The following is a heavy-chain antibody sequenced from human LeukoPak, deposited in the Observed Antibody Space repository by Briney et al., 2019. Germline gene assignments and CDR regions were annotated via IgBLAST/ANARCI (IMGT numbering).Heavy chain of an antibody. CDR1: GFIVSGDF. CDR3: ARERGRGRDSPWFDY. D-gene: IGHD1-26*01. CDR2: IYSDGST. Sequence: GGSLRLSCAASGFIVSGDFMSWVRQAPGKGLEWVSVIYSDGSTYYADSVKGRFTISRDNSKNTLDLQMTGLRAEDTAVYYCARERGRGRDSPWFDYWGQGTLVTVSP. J-gene: IGHJ4*02. V-gene: IGHV3-53*01.